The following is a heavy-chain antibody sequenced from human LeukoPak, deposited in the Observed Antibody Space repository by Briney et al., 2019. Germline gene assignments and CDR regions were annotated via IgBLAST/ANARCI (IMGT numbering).Heavy chain of an antibody. J-gene: IGHJ6*03. CDR3: ARLPYCGGGSCYFRAYYYYMDV. Sequence: GESLKISCKGFGYSFTSYWIGWVRQMPGKGLEWMVIIYPGESDTRYSPSFQGQVTISADQSISPAYLPWSSLKASDTAMYYCARLPYCGGGSCYFRAYYYYMDVWGKGTTVTVSS. D-gene: IGHD2-15*01. CDR1: GYSFTSYW. V-gene: IGHV5-51*01. CDR2: IYPGESDT.